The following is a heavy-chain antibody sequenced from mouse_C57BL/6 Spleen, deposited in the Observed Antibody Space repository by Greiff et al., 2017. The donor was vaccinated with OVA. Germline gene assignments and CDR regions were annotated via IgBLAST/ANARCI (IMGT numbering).Heavy chain of an antibody. CDR2: IDPSDSYT. Sequence: QVQLQQPGAELVKPGASVKLSCKASGYTFTSYWMQWVKQRPGQGLEWIGEIDPSDSYTNYNQKFKGKATLTVDTSSSTAYMQLSSLTSEDSAVYYCARKGNWPYYAMDYWGQGTSVTVSS. J-gene: IGHJ4*01. CDR1: GYTFTSYW. CDR3: ARKGNWPYYAMDY. V-gene: IGHV1-50*01. D-gene: IGHD2-1*01.